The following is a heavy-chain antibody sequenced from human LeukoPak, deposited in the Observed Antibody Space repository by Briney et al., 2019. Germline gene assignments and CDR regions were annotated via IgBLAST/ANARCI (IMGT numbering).Heavy chain of an antibody. J-gene: IGHJ4*02. D-gene: IGHD3-16*01. CDR3: ARDVGGGEDY. CDR1: GYTFTNYA. CDR2: IGGYNGDT. V-gene: IGHV1-18*01. Sequence: ASVKVSCKASGYTFTNYAVTWVRQAPGQGLEWMGWIGGYNGDTLFAQKFQGRVAVTTDTPTSTAYMELRSLRSDDTAVYYCARDVGGGEDYWGQGTLVTVSS.